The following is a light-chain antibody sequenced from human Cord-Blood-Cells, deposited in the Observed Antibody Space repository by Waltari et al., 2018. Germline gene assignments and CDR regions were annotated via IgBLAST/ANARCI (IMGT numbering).Light chain of an antibody. CDR3: QQYGSSPLT. CDR1: QSVSSSY. V-gene: IGKV3-20*01. Sequence: EIVLTQSPGTLSLSPGERATLSCRASQSVSSSYLAWYQQKPGQAPRLRIYGASSRATGIPDRVSGSGSGTDFTLTSSRLEPEDFAVYYCQQYGSSPLTFGGGTKVEIK. J-gene: IGKJ4*01. CDR2: GAS.